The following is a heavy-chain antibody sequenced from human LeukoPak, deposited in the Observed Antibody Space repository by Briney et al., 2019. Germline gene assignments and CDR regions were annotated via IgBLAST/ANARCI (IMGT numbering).Heavy chain of an antibody. D-gene: IGHD1-20*01. CDR2: IYYHENT. V-gene: IGHV4-39*07. CDR1: GGSISSSSDY. Sequence: SETLSLTCTVSGGSISSSSDYWGWIRQAPGKGLEWIGSIYYHENTYYNSSLKSRVTISVDTSKNQFSLKLNSVTAADTAVYYCARDQSNWNPNWFDPWGQGTLVTVSS. J-gene: IGHJ5*02. CDR3: ARDQSNWNPNWFDP.